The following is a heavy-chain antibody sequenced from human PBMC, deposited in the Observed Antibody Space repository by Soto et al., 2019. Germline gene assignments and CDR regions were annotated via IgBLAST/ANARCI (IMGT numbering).Heavy chain of an antibody. CDR3: ARYCAGNACYSRHYYAMDV. Sequence: QVQLVQSAGEVKKPGASAIVSCQASGYTFRNYIIAWLRQAPGQGLKWMGWISPYNGNTNYARQFRGRVTLTTDTSTSAAYLELRYLGSDAAATYYCARYCAGNACYSRHYYAMDVWGQGTTVSVSS. V-gene: IGHV1-18*01. J-gene: IGHJ6*02. CDR2: ISPYNGNT. D-gene: IGHD2-21*02. CDR1: GYTFRNYI.